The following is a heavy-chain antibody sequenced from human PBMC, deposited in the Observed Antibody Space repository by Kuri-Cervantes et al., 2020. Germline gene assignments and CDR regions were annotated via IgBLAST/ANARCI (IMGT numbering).Heavy chain of an antibody. V-gene: IGHV1-69*13. CDR2: IIPISGTA. Sequence: SVKVSCKASGGTFSSYAISWVRQAPGQGLEWMGGIIPISGTANYAQKFQGRVTITADESTSTAYMELSSLRSEDTAVYYCAREPRGGYDPERGDAFDIWGQGTMVTVSS. D-gene: IGHD5-12*01. CDR3: AREPRGGYDPERGDAFDI. CDR1: GGTFSSYA. J-gene: IGHJ3*02.